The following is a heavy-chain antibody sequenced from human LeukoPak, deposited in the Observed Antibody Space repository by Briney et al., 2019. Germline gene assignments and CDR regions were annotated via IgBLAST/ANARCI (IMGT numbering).Heavy chain of an antibody. CDR3: ARMMAPRHYYDRSGYYYGAFDI. Sequence: ASVKVSCKTSGYTFTNYGISWVRQAPGQGLEWMGWISGYNGYTNYAQKLQGRVTMTTDTSTSTAYMELRSLRSDDTAVYYCARMMAPRHYYDRSGYYYGAFDIWGQGTMVTVSS. CDR2: ISGYNGYT. J-gene: IGHJ3*02. CDR1: GYTFTNYG. D-gene: IGHD3-22*01. V-gene: IGHV1-18*01.